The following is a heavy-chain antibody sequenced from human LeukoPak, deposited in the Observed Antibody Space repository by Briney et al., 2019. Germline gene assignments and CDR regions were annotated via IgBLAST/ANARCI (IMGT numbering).Heavy chain of an antibody. J-gene: IGHJ4*02. D-gene: IGHD3-10*01. V-gene: IGHV1-46*01. CDR3: AREAANYYGSGSYVLGFDY. CDR1: GYSFTSYY. Sequence: ASVKVSCKASGYSFTSYYMHWVRQAPGQGLEWMGIIKPSGGSTSYAQKFQGRVTMTRDTSTSTVYMELSSLRSEDTAVYYCAREAANYYGSGSYVLGFDYWGQGTLVTVSS. CDR2: IKPSGGST.